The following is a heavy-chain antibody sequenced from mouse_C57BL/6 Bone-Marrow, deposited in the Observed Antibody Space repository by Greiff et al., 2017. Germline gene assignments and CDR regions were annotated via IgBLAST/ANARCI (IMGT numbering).Heavy chain of an antibody. Sequence: QVQLQQPGAELVMPGASVKLSCKASGYTFTSYWMHWVKQRPGQGLEWIGEIDPSDSYTNYNQKFKGKSTLTVDKSSSTAYMQLSSLTSEDSAVYYCANLLAYWDQGTLVTVSA. CDR3: ANLLAY. J-gene: IGHJ3*01. CDR2: IDPSDSYT. CDR1: GYTFTSYW. V-gene: IGHV1-69*01.